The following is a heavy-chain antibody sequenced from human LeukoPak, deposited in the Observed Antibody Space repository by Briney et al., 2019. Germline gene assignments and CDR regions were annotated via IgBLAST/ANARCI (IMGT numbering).Heavy chain of an antibody. D-gene: IGHD6-19*01. CDR3: ARAPQSGQRVAAYSSGWYFVLPDY. V-gene: IGHV1-46*01. CDR2: INPSGGST. J-gene: IGHJ4*02. CDR1: GYTFTSYY. Sequence: GASVKVSCKASGYTFTSYYMHWVRQAPGQGLEWMGIINPSGGSTSYAQKFQGRVTMTRDTSTSTVYMELSSLRSEDTAVYYCARAPQSGQRVAAYSSGWYFVLPDYWAREPWSPSPQ.